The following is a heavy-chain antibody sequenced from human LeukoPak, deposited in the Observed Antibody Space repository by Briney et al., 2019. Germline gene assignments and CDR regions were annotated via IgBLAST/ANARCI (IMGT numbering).Heavy chain of an antibody. CDR2: IWYDGSKR. V-gene: IGHV3-33*01. CDR1: GFTFSSYG. Sequence: GGSLRLSCAASGFTFSSYGMHWLRQGPGKGLEWVAVIWYDGSKRFYADSVKGRFTISRDNAKNSLYLQMNSLRAEDTAVYYCARGVAARTYYFDYWGQGTLVTVSS. CDR3: ARGVAARTYYFDY. D-gene: IGHD6-6*01. J-gene: IGHJ4*02.